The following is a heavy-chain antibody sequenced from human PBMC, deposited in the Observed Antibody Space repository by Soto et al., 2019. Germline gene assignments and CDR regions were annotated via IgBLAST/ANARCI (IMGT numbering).Heavy chain of an antibody. Sequence: EVQLVESGGGLVQPGGSLRLSCAASGFTFSSYSMNWVRQAPGKGLEWVSYISSSSSTIYYADSVKGRFTISRDNAKNSLYLQMNSLRAEDTAVYYCARSLTSNWNDAPFDYWGLGTLVTVSS. CDR3: ARSLTSNWNDAPFDY. CDR2: ISSSSSTI. V-gene: IGHV3-48*01. CDR1: GFTFSSYS. J-gene: IGHJ4*02. D-gene: IGHD1-20*01.